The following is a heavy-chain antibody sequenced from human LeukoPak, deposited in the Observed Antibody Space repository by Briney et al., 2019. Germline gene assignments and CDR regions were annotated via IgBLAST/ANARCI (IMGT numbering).Heavy chain of an antibody. D-gene: IGHD4/OR15-4a*01. J-gene: IGHJ6*02. V-gene: IGHV4-59*08. CDR3: ATGAPRGMDV. Sequence: SETLSLTCSVSGGSISSYYCAWLRQPPGKGLEWIAYVSHSGGATYNPSLKSRVTISLDTSKNQFSLKLRSVTAADTAVYYCATGAPRGMDVWGQGTTVTVSS. CDR2: VSHSGGA. CDR1: GGSISSYY.